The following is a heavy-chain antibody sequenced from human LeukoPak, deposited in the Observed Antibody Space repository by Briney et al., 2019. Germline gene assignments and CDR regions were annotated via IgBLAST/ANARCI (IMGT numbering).Heavy chain of an antibody. Sequence: ASVKVSCKASGYTFTAYYIHWVRQAPGQGLEWMGWINPNSGGTNYAQKFQGRVTMTTDTSTSTAYMELRSLRSDDTAVYYCARAITMVRGVPGYWGQGTLVTVSS. CDR2: INPNSGGT. CDR3: ARAITMVRGVPGY. CDR1: GYTFTAYY. D-gene: IGHD3-10*01. J-gene: IGHJ4*02. V-gene: IGHV1-2*02.